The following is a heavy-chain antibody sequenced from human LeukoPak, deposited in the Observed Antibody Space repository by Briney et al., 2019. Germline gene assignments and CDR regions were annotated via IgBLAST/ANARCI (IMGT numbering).Heavy chain of an antibody. J-gene: IGHJ5*02. CDR2: INKDGSDE. CDR3: AKSAIWFGELTGRNWFDP. V-gene: IGHV3-7*03. D-gene: IGHD3-10*01. CDR1: GFTFSSYW. Sequence: GGSLRLSCATSGFTFSSYWMTWVRQTPEKGLEWVANINKDGSDEFYADSVKGRFTISRDNAKNSLYLQMNSLRAEDTALYYCAKSAIWFGELTGRNWFDPWGQGTLVTVSS.